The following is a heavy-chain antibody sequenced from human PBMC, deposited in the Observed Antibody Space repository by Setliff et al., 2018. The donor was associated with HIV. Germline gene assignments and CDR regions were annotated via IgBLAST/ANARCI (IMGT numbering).Heavy chain of an antibody. J-gene: IGHJ4*02. CDR2: IYHTGSY. V-gene: IGHV4-38-2*01. D-gene: IGHD3-16*02. Sequence: SETLSLTCDVSGFSISSRYYWGWIRQSPGKGLEWSGNIYHTGSYYYNPSLNDRATISLDTSKNQFSLKLSSVTAADTAVYYCARGSDYIWGNYRFPFDYWGQGTLVTVSS. CDR3: ARGSDYIWGNYRFPFDY. CDR1: GFSISSRYY.